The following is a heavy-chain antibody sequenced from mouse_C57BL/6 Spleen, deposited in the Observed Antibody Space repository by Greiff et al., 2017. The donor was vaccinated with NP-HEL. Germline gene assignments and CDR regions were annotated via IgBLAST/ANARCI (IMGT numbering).Heavy chain of an antibody. J-gene: IGHJ2*01. CDR1: GFTFSDYG. Sequence: EVQVVESGGGLVKPGGSLKLSCAASGFTFSDYGMHWVRQAPEKGLEWVAYISSGSSTIYYAATVKGRFTISRDNAKNTLFLQMTSLRSEDTAMYYCARPGDSAGYDYWGQGTTLTVSS. CDR2: ISSGSSTI. CDR3: ARPGDSAGYDY. D-gene: IGHD3-2*02. V-gene: IGHV5-17*01.